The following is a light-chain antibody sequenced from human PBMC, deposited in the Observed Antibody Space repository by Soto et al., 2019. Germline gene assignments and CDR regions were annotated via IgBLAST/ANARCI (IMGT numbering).Light chain of an antibody. V-gene: IGLV2-14*02. J-gene: IGLJ1*01. CDR3: SSHTSSSTPYV. Sequence: QSALTQPASVSGSPGQSITISCTGTSSDVGSYNLVSWYQQHPGKAPKLIIYDVSSRPSGVSNRFSGSKSGNTASLTISGLQAEDDADYYCSSHTSSSTPYVFGTGTKLTVL. CDR2: DVS. CDR1: SSDVGSYNL.